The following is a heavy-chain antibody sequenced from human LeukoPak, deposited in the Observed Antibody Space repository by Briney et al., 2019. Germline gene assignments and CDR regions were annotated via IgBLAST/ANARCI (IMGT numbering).Heavy chain of an antibody. CDR3: ARVRYRLAETYIDY. J-gene: IGHJ4*02. CDR2: ISPSGGST. V-gene: IGHV1-46*01. D-gene: IGHD3-16*01. CDR1: GYTFTSNY. Sequence: ASVKVSCKAFGYTFTSNYMHWVRQAPGQGPEWMGVISPSGGSTTYAQKFQGRVTLTRDMSTSTDYLELSSLGSEDTAVYYCARVRYRLAETYIDYWGQGTLVTVSS.